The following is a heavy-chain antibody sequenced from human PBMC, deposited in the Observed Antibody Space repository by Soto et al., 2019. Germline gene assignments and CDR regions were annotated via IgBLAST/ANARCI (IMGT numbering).Heavy chain of an antibody. CDR3: ARIIGYGYHYYGLDV. D-gene: IGHD5-18*01. J-gene: IGHJ6*02. V-gene: IGHV3-21*01. Sequence: GGSLRLSCAASGFTFSSYSMNWVRQAPGKGLEWVSSINSSGSYKYYADSVKGRFTISRDNAKNSLYLQMNSLRAEDTAVYYCARIIGYGYHYYGLDVWGQGTTVTVSS. CDR1: GFTFSSYS. CDR2: INSSGSYK.